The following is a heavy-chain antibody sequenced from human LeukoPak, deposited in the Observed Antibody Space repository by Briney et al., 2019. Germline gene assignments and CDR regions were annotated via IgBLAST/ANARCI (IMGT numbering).Heavy chain of an antibody. CDR1: GYTFTNYG. Sequence: ASVKVSCKASGYTFTNYGINWVRQAPGQGLEWMGWISAYNGNTNYAQKFQGRVTITADESTSTAYMELSSLRSEDTAVYYCARDQLPYYDILTGYHNNNWFDPWGQGTLVTVSS. CDR2: ISAYNGNT. V-gene: IGHV1-18*01. J-gene: IGHJ5*02. CDR3: ARDQLPYYDILTGYHNNNWFDP. D-gene: IGHD3-9*01.